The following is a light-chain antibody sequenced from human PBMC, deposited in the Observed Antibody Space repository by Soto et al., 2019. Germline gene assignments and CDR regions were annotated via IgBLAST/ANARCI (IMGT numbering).Light chain of an antibody. V-gene: IGLV2-23*01. Sequence: QSARTQPASVSGSPGQSITISCTGTSSDVGSYNLVSWYQQHPGEAPKLMIYGGTKRPSGVSNRFSGSKSGNTASLTISGLQAEDEADYYCCSYAGITTYYVFGTGTKVTVL. J-gene: IGLJ1*01. CDR3: CSYAGITTYYV. CDR2: GGT. CDR1: SSDVGSYNL.